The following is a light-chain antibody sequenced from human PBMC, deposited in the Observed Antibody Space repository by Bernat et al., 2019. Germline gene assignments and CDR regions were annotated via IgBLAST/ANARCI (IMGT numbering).Light chain of an antibody. CDR1: SSDVGAYNY. Sequence: QSALTQLASVSGSSGTMITISCTGTSSDVGAYNYVYWYQEHPGKAPKLMIYDVSDRPSGVSNRFSGSKSGNTASLTISGLQAEDEADYYCSSYTSSSTRVFGGGTKLTVL. J-gene: IGLJ3*02. V-gene: IGLV2-14*03. CDR2: DVS. CDR3: SSYTSSSTRV.